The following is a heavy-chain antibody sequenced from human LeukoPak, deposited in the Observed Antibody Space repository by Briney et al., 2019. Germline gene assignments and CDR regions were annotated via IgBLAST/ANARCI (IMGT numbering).Heavy chain of an antibody. D-gene: IGHD4-17*01. CDR2: ISHDGGSK. CDR3: AKGARGDTVTSIVGLNWFDP. CDR1: GFTFRSYG. Sequence: GGSLRLSCEASGFTFRSYGMHWVRQAPGKGLEWVTSISHDGGSKYSADSVKGRFTISRDNSKNTLSLQMNSLRAEDTAVYYCAKGARGDTVTSIVGLNWFDPWGQGTLVTVSS. V-gene: IGHV3-30*18. J-gene: IGHJ5*02.